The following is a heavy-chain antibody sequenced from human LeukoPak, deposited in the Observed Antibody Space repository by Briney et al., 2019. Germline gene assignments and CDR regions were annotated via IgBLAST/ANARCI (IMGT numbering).Heavy chain of an antibody. Sequence: SETLSLTCTVSGGSISSSSYYWGWIRQPPGKGLEWLGSIYYSRSTYYNPSHKRRVTISVDTSKNQFSQKLSSVSAADPAVYYCARASSYSSGWYWFDPWGQGTLVTVSS. CDR2: IYYSRST. V-gene: IGHV4-39*07. CDR1: GGSISSSSYY. D-gene: IGHD6-19*01. CDR3: ARASSYSSGWYWFDP. J-gene: IGHJ5*02.